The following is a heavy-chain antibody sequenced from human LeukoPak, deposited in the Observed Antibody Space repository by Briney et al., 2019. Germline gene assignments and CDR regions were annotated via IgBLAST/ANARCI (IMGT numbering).Heavy chain of an antibody. J-gene: IGHJ4*02. Sequence: PGGSLRLSCAASGFTFSSHAMHWVRQAPGKGLEWVAVMSYDDRNRNYAHSVKGRFTISRDNSKNTLYLQMNSLRAEDTAVYYCATVSPEGFTRGEPPPPFASGGQGTLFTVPS. CDR2: MSYDDRNR. V-gene: IGHV3-30*04. CDR1: GFTFSSHA. D-gene: IGHD3-16*01. CDR3: ATVSPEGFTRGEPPPPFAS.